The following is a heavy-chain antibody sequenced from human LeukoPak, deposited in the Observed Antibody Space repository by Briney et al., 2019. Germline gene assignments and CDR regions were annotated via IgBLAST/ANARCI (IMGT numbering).Heavy chain of an antibody. CDR3: ATSRQDYYDSSGHEVAFDI. Sequence: IRASVKVSCKASGGTSFSFVISWVRQAPGQALEWMGWITPFNGNTNYAQKFQDRVTITRDRSMSTAYMELSSLRSEDTAMYYCATSRQDYYDSSGHEVAFDIWGQGTMVTVSS. J-gene: IGHJ3*02. CDR2: ITPFNGNT. CDR1: GGTSFSFV. V-gene: IGHV1-45*02. D-gene: IGHD3-22*01.